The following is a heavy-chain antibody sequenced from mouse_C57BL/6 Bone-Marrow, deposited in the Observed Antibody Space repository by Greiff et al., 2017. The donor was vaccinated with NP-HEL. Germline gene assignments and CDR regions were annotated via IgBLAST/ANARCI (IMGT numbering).Heavy chain of an antibody. Sequence: QSSQTLSLTCSFSGFSLSTSGMGVSWIRQPSGKGLEWLAHIYWDDDKHYNPSLKSRLTISKDTSRNQVFLKITSVDTADTATYYCARKGRGAQANYAMDYWGQGTSVTVSS. CDR3: ARKGRGAQANYAMDY. CDR2: IYWDDDK. V-gene: IGHV8-12*01. J-gene: IGHJ4*01. CDR1: GFSLSTSGMG. D-gene: IGHD3-2*02.